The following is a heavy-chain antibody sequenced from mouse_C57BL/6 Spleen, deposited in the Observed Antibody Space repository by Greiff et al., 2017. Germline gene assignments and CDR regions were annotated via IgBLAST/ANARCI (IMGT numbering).Heavy chain of an antibody. CDR3: ASPPSYYGSSYGYFDG. V-gene: IGHV1-39*01. CDR2: INPNYGTT. CDR1: GYSFTDYN. Sequence: VQLQQSGPELVKPGASVKISCKASGYSFTDYNMNWVKQSNGKSLEWIGVINPNYGTTSSNQKFKGKATLSVDQSSSTAYMQLNSLTSEASAVYYCASPPSYYGSSYGYFDGWGTGTTVTVSS. J-gene: IGHJ1*03. D-gene: IGHD1-1*01.